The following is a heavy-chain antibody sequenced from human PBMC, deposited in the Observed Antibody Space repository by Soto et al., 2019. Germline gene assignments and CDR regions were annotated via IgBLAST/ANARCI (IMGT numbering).Heavy chain of an antibody. D-gene: IGHD3-22*01. J-gene: IGHJ4*02. V-gene: IGHV3-30-3*01. Sequence: GESLKISCAASGFTFSSYAMHWVRQAPGKGLEWVAVISYDGSNKYYADSVKGRFTISRDNSKNTLYLQMNSLRAEDTAVYYCARATYYYDSSGYGFDYWGQGTLVTVSS. CDR3: ARATYYYDSSGYGFDY. CDR2: ISYDGSNK. CDR1: GFTFSSYA.